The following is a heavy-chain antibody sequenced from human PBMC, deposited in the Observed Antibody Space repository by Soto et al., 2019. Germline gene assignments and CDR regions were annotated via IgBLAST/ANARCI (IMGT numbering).Heavy chain of an antibody. CDR3: ARDIGGSHSYYYYGMDV. D-gene: IGHD1-26*01. CDR1: GFTVSSNY. V-gene: IGHV3-53*01. Sequence: GGSLRLSCAASGFTVSSNYMSWVRQAPGKGLEWVSVIYSGGSTYYADSVKGRFTISRDNSKNTLYLQMNSLRAEDTAVYYCARDIGGSHSYYYYGMDVWGQGTTVTVSS. CDR2: IYSGGST. J-gene: IGHJ6*02.